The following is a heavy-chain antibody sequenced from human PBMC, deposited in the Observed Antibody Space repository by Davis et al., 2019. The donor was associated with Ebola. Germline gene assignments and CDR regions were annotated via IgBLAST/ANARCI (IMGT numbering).Heavy chain of an antibody. Sequence: SETLSLTCTVSGGSISSGGYYWSWIRQHPGKGLEWIGYIYYSGSTYYNPSLKSRVTISVDTSKNQFSLKLSSVTAADTAVYYCARSYYDSSGYYDAFDIWGLGTMVTVSS. CDR1: GGSISSGGYY. D-gene: IGHD3-22*01. CDR3: ARSYYDSSGYYDAFDI. J-gene: IGHJ3*02. V-gene: IGHV4-31*03. CDR2: IYYSGST.